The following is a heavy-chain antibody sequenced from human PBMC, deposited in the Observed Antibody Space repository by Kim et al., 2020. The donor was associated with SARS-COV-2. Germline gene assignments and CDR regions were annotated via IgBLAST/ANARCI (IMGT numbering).Heavy chain of an antibody. CDR2: ISQTGSVI. CDR1: GFALNNHV. Sequence: GGSLRLSCAASGFALNNHVMSWIRQAPGKGLEWVGYISQTGSVIFVADAFKGRFTLSRDNSKNSLDLHLNRLRAEDTGVYFCAREDIGYFDLWGRGTVVSVS. CDR3: AREDIGYFDL. D-gene: IGHD5-12*01. V-gene: IGHV3-11*01. J-gene: IGHJ2*01.